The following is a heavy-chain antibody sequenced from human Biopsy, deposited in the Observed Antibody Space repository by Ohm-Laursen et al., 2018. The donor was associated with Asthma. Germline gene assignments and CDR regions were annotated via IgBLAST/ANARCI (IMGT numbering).Heavy chain of an antibody. Sequence: SSLRLSCAAPGFTFSIYDIHWVRQAPGKGLEWVAVISYDGSITHYADSVKGRFTISRDNSKNTVYLDISSLRIEDTAVFYCGIVVAANPFQGDCWGQGTLVTVSS. V-gene: IGHV3-30*03. CDR3: GIVVAANPFQGDC. D-gene: IGHD2-15*01. CDR1: GFTFSIYD. CDR2: ISYDGSIT. J-gene: IGHJ4*02.